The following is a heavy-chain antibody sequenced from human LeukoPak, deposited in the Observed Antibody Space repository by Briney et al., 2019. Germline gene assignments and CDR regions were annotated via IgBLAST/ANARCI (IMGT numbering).Heavy chain of an antibody. D-gene: IGHD4-11*01. Sequence: PGGSLRLSCAASGITLSDFWFSWVRQAPGKGLEWVANIKQDGSEKKYVDSVKGRFTISRDNAKNSLYLQMNNLRVEDTAVYYCARGKNSNHWYWGQGTLVTVSS. CDR2: IKQDGSEK. CDR3: ARGKNSNHWY. CDR1: GITLSDFW. V-gene: IGHV3-7*01. J-gene: IGHJ4*02.